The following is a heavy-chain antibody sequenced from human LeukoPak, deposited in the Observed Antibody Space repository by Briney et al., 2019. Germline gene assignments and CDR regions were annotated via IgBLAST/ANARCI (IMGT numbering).Heavy chain of an antibody. D-gene: IGHD2-2*01. Sequence: SETLSLTCTVSGGSISSYYWSWIRQPPGKGLEWIGYIYYSGSTNYNPSLKSRVSISVDTSKNQFSLRLTSVTAADTAVYYCARQPAPNYFDYWGQGTLVTVSS. V-gene: IGHV4-59*08. CDR2: IYYSGST. J-gene: IGHJ4*02. CDR1: GGSISSYY. CDR3: ARQPAPNYFDY.